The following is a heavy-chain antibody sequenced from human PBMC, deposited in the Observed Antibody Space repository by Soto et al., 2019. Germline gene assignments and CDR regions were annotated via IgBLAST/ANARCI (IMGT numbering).Heavy chain of an antibody. CDR2: IIPILGIA. V-gene: IGHV1-69*02. CDR1: GSTFSSYS. J-gene: IGHJ4*02. Sequence: QVHLVQSGAEVKKPGSLVKVSCKASGSTFSSYSISWVRQAPGQGLEWMGRIIPILGIANYAQKLQGIGTITADKSTSTAYMELSSLRSEDTAVYYCARGAAGIAVAGPSYYFDYWGQGTLVTVSS. CDR3: ARGAAGIAVAGPSYYFDY. D-gene: IGHD6-19*01.